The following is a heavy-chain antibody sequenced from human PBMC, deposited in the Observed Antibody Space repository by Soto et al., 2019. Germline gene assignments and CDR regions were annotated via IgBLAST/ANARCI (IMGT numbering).Heavy chain of an antibody. J-gene: IGHJ2*01. D-gene: IGHD3-10*02. V-gene: IGHV4-39*01. CDR3: ARRVNVPSWYFDL. CDR1: GASISKTSSY. CDR2: INYSGTA. Sequence: QVELQQSGPGLVKPSETLSLTCTVSGASISKTSSYWGWIRQPPGKGLEWIGSINYSGTAYYNPSLKRRVTISVDTSRNQFSLRLTSVTAAHTAFYFCARRVNVPSWYFDLWGREKPVIVSS.